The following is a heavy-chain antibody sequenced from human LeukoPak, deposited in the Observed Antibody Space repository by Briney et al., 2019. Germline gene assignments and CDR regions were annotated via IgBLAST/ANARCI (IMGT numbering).Heavy chain of an antibody. J-gene: IGHJ5*02. CDR3: ARGRYYDFWSGYYMFDP. CDR1: GGSFSGYY. D-gene: IGHD3-3*01. V-gene: IGHV4-34*01. Sequence: PSETLSLTCAVSGGSFSGYYWSWIRQPPGKGLEWIGEINHSGSTNYNPSLKSRVTISVNTSKNQFSLKLSSVTAADTAVYYFARGRYYDFWSGYYMFDPWGQGTLVTVSS. CDR2: INHSGST.